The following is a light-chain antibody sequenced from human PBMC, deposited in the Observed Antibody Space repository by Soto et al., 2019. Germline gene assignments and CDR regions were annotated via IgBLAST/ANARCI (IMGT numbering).Light chain of an antibody. V-gene: IGKV3-20*01. CDR1: QTFVSTY. Sequence: ELVLTQSPGTLSLSPGHRATLSCRASQTFVSTYLAWYQQKPGQASRLLIYDASNRATGIPDRFSGSGSGPDFTLTISRLEPEDFAVYYCHYYGGSPTFGGGTKVEV. CDR2: DAS. CDR3: HYYGGSPT. J-gene: IGKJ4*01.